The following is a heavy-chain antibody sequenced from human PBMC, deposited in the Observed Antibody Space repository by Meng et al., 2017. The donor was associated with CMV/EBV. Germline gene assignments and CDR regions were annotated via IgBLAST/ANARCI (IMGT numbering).Heavy chain of an antibody. CDR1: GFTFDDYG. CDR2: INWNGGST. Sequence: GESLKISCAASGFTFDDYGMSWVRQAPGKGLEWVSGINWNGGSTGYADSVKGRFTISRDNAKNSLYLQMNSLRDEDTALYYCARAWGGGELEPQGEWGQGTLVTVSS. CDR3: ARAWGGGELEPQGE. J-gene: IGHJ4*02. V-gene: IGHV3-20*04. D-gene: IGHD1-1*01.